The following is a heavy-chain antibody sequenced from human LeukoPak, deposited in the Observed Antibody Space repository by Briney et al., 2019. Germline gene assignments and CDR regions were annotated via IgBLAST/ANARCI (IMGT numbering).Heavy chain of an antibody. D-gene: IGHD3-10*01. CDR3: ARNHYYGSGSYHNWFDP. J-gene: IGHJ5*02. Sequence: SETLSLTCTVSGGSISSGSYYWSWIRQPAGKGLEWIGRIYTSGSTNYNPSLKSRVTISVDTSKNQFSLKLSSVTAADTAVYYCARNHYYGSGSYHNWFDPWGQGTLVTVSS. CDR1: GGSISSGSYY. CDR2: IYTSGST. V-gene: IGHV4-61*02.